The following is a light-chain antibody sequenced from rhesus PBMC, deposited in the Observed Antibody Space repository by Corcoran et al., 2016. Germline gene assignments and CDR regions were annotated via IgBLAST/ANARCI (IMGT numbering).Light chain of an antibody. CDR1: NGDIGRYDY. CDR2: KVN. J-gene: IGLJ1*01. CDR3: GSYGAGYIYV. Sequence: QSAPIQSPSVSGSLGQSVTISCIGTNGDIGRYDYVSWYRRQAGSTTKLMMYKVNIRPSGVGDRFSGSKSGNTASLTISGLQAEDDGDYFCGSYGAGYIYVFGSGTRLTVL. V-gene: IGLV2-11*01.